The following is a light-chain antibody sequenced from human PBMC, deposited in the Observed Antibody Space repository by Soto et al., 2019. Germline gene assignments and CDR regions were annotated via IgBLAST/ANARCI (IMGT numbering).Light chain of an antibody. CDR2: DVS. CDR1: QSISNY. CDR3: QQSYSAPYT. V-gene: IGKV1-39*01. J-gene: IGKJ2*01. Sequence: DIQMTQSPSSLSASVGDRVTITCLASQSISNYLNWYQQKPGKAPRLLIYDVSSLQSGVPSRFSGSGSGTDFTLTISSLQPEDFATYYCQQSYSAPYTFGQGTKLEIK.